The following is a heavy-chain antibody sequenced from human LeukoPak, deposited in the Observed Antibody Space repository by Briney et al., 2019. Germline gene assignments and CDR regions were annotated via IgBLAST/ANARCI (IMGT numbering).Heavy chain of an antibody. CDR1: GGSFSGYY. Sequence: PSETLSLTCAVYGGSFSGYYWSWIRQPPGKGLEWIGEINLSGSTNYNPSLKSRATISVDTSKNQFSLKLSSVTAADTAVYYCARWVLRYDAFDIWGQGTMVTVSS. J-gene: IGHJ3*02. D-gene: IGHD2/OR15-2a*01. CDR2: INLSGST. CDR3: ARWVLRYDAFDI. V-gene: IGHV4-34*01.